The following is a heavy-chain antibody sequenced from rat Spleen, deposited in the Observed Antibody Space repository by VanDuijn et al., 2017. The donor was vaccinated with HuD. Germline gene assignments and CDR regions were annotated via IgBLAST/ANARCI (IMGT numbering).Heavy chain of an antibody. D-gene: IGHD5-1*01. J-gene: IGHJ3*01. CDR2: ISSGGTS. CDR1: GFSLTSYT. Sequence: QVQLKESGPGLVQPSQTLSLTCTVSGFSLTSYTLSWVRQPPGKGLEWIAAISSGGTSYYNSVLNPRLSISRDISKSQVFLKMNSLQTEDTAMYFCARGWERFAYWGQGTLVTVSS. CDR3: ARGWERFAY. V-gene: IGHV2-6*01.